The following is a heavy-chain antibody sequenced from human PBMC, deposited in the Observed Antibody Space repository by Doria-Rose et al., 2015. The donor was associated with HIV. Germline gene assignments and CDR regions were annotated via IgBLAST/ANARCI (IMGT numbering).Heavy chain of an antibody. J-gene: IGHJ4*02. Sequence: QVQLQESGPGLVKPSETLSLTCSVSGGSISHYYWSWIRQPTGKGLEYIGDIYYTERTNYSPSLKSRVSISIDTSKNKFSLRLSSVTAADTAVYYCARVLSGTYDYWGQGTLVTVSS. CDR2: IYYTERT. CDR3: ARVLSGTYDY. CDR1: GGSISHYY. V-gene: IGHV4-59*01. D-gene: IGHD1-26*01.